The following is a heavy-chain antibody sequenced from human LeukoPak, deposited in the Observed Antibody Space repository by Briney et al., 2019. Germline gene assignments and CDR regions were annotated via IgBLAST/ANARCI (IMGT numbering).Heavy chain of an antibody. CDR2: ISGRGDAS. D-gene: IGHD1-26*01. V-gene: IGHV3-23*01. Sequence: GGSQRLSCAASGFTFSGYAMTWVRQAPGKGLEWVSAISGRGDASYYAESVKGRFTISRDNSKSTLYLQMNSLRAEDTAVYYCAKAPPDKWEYYYGMDVWGKGTTVTVSS. CDR1: GFTFSGYA. J-gene: IGHJ6*04. CDR3: AKAPPDKWEYYYGMDV.